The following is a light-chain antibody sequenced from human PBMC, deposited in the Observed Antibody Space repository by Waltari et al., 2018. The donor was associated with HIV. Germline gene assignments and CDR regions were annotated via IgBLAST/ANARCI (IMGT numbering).Light chain of an antibody. Sequence: IVITHSPPTLSVSPGERAPLSCRASQSVSSNLAWYQQKPGQAPRLLIYGASTRATGIPARFSGSGSGTEFTLTISSLQSEDFAIYYCQQYNNWPPLTFGGGTKVEIK. CDR3: QQYNNWPPLT. CDR2: GAS. J-gene: IGKJ4*01. V-gene: IGKV3-15*01. CDR1: QSVSSN.